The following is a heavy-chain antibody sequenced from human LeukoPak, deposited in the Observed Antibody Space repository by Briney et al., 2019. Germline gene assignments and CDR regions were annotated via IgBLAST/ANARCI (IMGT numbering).Heavy chain of an antibody. J-gene: IGHJ5*02. CDR3: ARDPGGILTGYYNWFDP. Sequence: SETLSLTCTVSGGSISNYYWSWIRQPPGKGLEWIGCFYHSGSTNYNPSLKSRVTTSVDTSKNQFSLRLSSVTAADTAVYYCARDPGGILTGYYNWFDPWGQGALVTVSS. CDR1: GGSISNYY. D-gene: IGHD3-9*01. V-gene: IGHV4-59*12. CDR2: FYHSGST.